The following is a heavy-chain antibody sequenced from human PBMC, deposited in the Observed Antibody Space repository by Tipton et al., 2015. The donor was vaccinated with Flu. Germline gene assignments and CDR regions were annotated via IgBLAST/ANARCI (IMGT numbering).Heavy chain of an antibody. Sequence: QVQLVQSGGGVVQPGRSLRLSCVASGLIFSTYGMHWVRQAPGKGLEWVAVIWYDGSNKYYADSVKGRFTISRDDSKNTLYFHMNSLRVEDTAEYYCATQVGAVPGTKAFDYWGQGTLVTVSS. D-gene: IGHD2-8*01. CDR1: GLIFSTYG. CDR2: IWYDGSNK. J-gene: IGHJ4*02. CDR3: ATQVGAVPGTKAFDY. V-gene: IGHV3-33*01.